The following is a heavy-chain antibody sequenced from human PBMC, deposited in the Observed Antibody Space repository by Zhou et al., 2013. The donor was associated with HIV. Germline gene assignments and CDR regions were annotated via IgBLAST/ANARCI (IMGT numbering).Heavy chain of an antibody. CDR1: GYTFTDYY. V-gene: IGHV1-2*02. J-gene: IGHJ5*02. CDR2: INTNSGGT. Sequence: QVQLVQSGAEVKKPRASVKVSCKASGYTFTDYYIHWVRQAPGQGLEWMGWINTNSGGTKFAQTFQGRVSMTRDTSITTAYMELSSLRSDDTAVYYCTRPLYCSGGSCLNWFDRWGQGTLVTVSS. D-gene: IGHD2-15*01. CDR3: TRPLYCSGGSCLNWFDR.